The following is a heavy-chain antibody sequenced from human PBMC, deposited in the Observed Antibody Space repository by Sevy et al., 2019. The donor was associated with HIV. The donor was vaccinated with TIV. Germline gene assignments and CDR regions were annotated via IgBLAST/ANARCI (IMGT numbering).Heavy chain of an antibody. CDR1: GFTFSSYG. V-gene: IGHV3-33*01. Sequence: GGSLRLSCAASGFTFSSYGMHWVRQAPGKGLEWVAVIWYDGSNKYYADSVKGRFTISRDNSKNTLYLQMNSLRAEDTAVYYCARGGPLSYYDSTSSYFWDYWGQGTLVTVSS. CDR3: ARGGPLSYYDSTSSYFWDY. D-gene: IGHD3-22*01. J-gene: IGHJ4*03. CDR2: IWYDGSNK.